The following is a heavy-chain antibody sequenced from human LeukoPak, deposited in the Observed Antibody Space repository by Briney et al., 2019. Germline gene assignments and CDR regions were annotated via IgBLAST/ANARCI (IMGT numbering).Heavy chain of an antibody. J-gene: IGHJ4*02. Sequence: SETLSLTCAVSGGSISSSNWWSWVRQRPGQGLEWIGYIYYSGSTNYNPSLKSRVTISVDTSKNQFSLKLSSVTAADTAVYYCAREIIAVAGYFDYWGQGTLVTVSS. CDR2: IYYSGST. D-gene: IGHD6-19*01. CDR3: AREIIAVAGYFDY. CDR1: GGSISSSNW. V-gene: IGHV4-4*02.